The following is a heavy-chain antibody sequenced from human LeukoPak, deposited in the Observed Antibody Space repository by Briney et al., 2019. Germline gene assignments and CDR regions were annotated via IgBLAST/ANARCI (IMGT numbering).Heavy chain of an antibody. CDR3: ARDLFAAAGKGPWNWFDP. J-gene: IGHJ5*02. V-gene: IGHV1-2*02. D-gene: IGHD6-13*01. CDR2: INPNSGGT. Sequence: ASVKVSCKASGYTFTGYYMHWVRQAPGQGLEWMGWINPNSGGTNYAQKFQGRVTMTRDTSISTAYVELSRLRSDDTAVYYCARDLFAAAGKGPWNWFDPWGQGTLVTVSS. CDR1: GYTFTGYY.